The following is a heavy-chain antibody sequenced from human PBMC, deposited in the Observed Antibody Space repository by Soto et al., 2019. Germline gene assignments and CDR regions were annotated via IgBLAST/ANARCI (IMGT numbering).Heavy chain of an antibody. J-gene: IGHJ4*02. D-gene: IGHD6-13*01. V-gene: IGHV4-30-2*01. CDR3: ARGYASGGVYYFDS. CDR2: IYHSGST. Sequence: SETLSLTCAVSGGSISRGGYSWSWIRQPPGKGLEWIGYIYHSGSTYYNPSLKSRVTISVDRSKNQFSLKLSSVTAADTAVYYCARGYASGGVYYFDSWGQGTLVTVSS. CDR1: GGSISRGGYS.